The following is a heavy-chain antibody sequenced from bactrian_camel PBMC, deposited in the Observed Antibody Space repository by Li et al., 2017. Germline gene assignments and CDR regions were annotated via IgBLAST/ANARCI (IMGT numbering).Heavy chain of an antibody. CDR1: AYTFRGNH. Sequence: QVQLVESGGGSAQAGGSLRLSCAASAYTFRGNHVAWFRQAPGKVREGVAYISTQGGTITYADSVKGRFIISRDNAENTVYLQLNSLKLEDTAIYYCAAGFAGGSVFRAANYGYWGQGTQVTVS. CDR3: AAGFAGGSVFRAANYGY. CDR2: ISTQGGTI. D-gene: IGHD6*01. J-gene: IGHJ4*01. V-gene: IGHV3S53*01.